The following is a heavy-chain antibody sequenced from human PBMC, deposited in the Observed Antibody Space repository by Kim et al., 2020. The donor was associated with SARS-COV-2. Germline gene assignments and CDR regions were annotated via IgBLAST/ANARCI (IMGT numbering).Heavy chain of an antibody. CDR1: GGSFSGYY. CDR3: ARGEDYYGSGSYYQYYYYYGMDV. V-gene: IGHV4-34*01. CDR2: INHSGST. J-gene: IGHJ6*02. D-gene: IGHD3-10*01. Sequence: SETLSLTCAVYGGSFSGYYWSWIRQPPGKGLEWIGEINHSGSTNYNPSLKSRVTISVDTSKNQFSLKLSSVTAADTAVYYCARGEDYYGSGSYYQYYYYYGMDVWGQGTTVTVSS.